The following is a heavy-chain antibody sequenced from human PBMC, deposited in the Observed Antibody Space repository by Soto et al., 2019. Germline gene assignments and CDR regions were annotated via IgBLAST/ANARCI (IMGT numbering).Heavy chain of an antibody. CDR3: ARDRQRALVVVAATGGFDS. D-gene: IGHD2-15*01. V-gene: IGHV3-30-3*01. CDR1: EFTFSHYS. J-gene: IGHJ4*02. Sequence: GGSLRLSCAASEFTFSHYSMHWVRQAPDLGLEWVAFISYDGSNKYYADSVKGRFTISRDNANNTLFLQMSSLRVEDTGVYYCARDRQRALVVVAATGGFDSWGQGTLVTVSS. CDR2: ISYDGSNK.